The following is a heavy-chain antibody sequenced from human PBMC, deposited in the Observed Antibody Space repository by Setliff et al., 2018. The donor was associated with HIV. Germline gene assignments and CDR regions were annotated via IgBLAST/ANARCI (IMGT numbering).Heavy chain of an antibody. D-gene: IGHD1-26*01. CDR3: ARVPHRVVGTTTLLYHFDY. CDR1: GYSISSGYY. CDR2: IHHSGTT. Sequence: SETLSLTCAVSGYSISSGYYWAWIRQSPGKGLDWIGSIHHSGTTYYNPSLKIRVTISVDKTTNQVSLQVYSVTAVDTAVYYWARVPHRVVGTTTLLYHFDYWGLGTLVTVSS. J-gene: IGHJ4*02. V-gene: IGHV4-38-2*01.